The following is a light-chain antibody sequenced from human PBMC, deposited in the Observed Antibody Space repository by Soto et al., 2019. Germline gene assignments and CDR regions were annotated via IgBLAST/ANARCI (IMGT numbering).Light chain of an antibody. CDR3: QQYGSSPLFT. V-gene: IGKV3-20*01. CDR2: GAS. CDR1: QSVSSSY. Sequence: EILLTQSPGTLSLSPGERATLSCRASQSVSSSYLAWYQQKPGQAPRLLIYGASTRATDIPDRFSGSGSGTDFTLTISRLEPEDFAVYYCQQYGSSPLFTFGHGTNVEIK. J-gene: IGKJ3*01.